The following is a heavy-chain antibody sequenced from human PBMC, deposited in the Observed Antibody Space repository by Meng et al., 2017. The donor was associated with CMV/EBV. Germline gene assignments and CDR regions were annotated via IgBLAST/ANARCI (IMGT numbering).Heavy chain of an antibody. V-gene: IGHV3-21*01. J-gene: IGHJ4*02. D-gene: IGHD3-22*01. CDR1: GFTFSSYS. Sequence: GGSLRLSCAASGFTFSSYSMNWVRQAPGKGLEWVSSISSSSSYIYYADSVKGRFTISRDNAKNSLYLQMNSLRAEDTAVYYCASDGGYDSSGNRMGTFDHWGQGTLVTVSS. CDR2: ISSSSSYI. CDR3: ASDGGYDSSGNRMGTFDH.